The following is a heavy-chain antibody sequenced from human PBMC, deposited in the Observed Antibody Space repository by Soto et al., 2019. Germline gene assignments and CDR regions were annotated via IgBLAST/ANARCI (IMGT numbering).Heavy chain of an antibody. J-gene: IGHJ5*02. Sequence: ASVKVSCKASGYTFTSYGISWVRQAPGQGLEWMGRIIPNIGNTNYAQKFQGRVTMTADKSTSTAYMELSSLRSEDTAVYYCARGGITIFGVVIDWFDPWGQGTLVTVSS. CDR1: GYTFTSYG. D-gene: IGHD3-3*01. V-gene: IGHV1-18*01. CDR2: IIPNIGNT. CDR3: ARGGITIFGVVIDWFDP.